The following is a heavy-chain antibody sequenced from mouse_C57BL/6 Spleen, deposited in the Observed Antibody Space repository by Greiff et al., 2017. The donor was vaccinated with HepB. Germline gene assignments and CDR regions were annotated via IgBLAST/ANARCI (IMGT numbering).Heavy chain of an antibody. CDR1: GFTFSSYG. D-gene: IGHD3-2*02. CDR2: ISSGGSYT. V-gene: IGHV5-6*01. Sequence: EVMLVESGGDLVKPGGSLKLSCAASGFTFSSYGMSWVRQTPDKRLEWVATISSGGSYTYYPDIVKGRFTISRDNAKNTLYLQMSSLKSEDTAMYSCARQTSSGRGWFAYWGQGTLVTVSA. CDR3: ARQTSSGRGWFAY. J-gene: IGHJ3*01.